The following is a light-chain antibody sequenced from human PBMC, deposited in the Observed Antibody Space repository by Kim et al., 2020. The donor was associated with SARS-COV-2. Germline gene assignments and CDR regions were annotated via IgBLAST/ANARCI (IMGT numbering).Light chain of an antibody. J-gene: IGLJ2*01. V-gene: IGLV1-51*01. CDR3: GTWDDSLSAVV. Sequence: GQKVIISCSGNRSNIASNFVSWYSQLPGTAPKFVIHDNNKRPSGIPDRFSGSKSGTSATLGITGLQTGDEADYYCGTWDDSLSAVVFGGGTQLTVL. CDR1: RSNIASNF. CDR2: DNN.